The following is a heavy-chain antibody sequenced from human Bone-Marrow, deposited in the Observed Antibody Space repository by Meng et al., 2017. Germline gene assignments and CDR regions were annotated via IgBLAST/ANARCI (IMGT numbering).Heavy chain of an antibody. CDR3: ARAGYYYETSGPDY. CDR1: GFPVTGSH. Sequence: EVQRVESGGRCVQHGGPRSRSWSAAGFPVTGSHMTWVRQAPGKVLKWFSVIYRGGVTHYADSVKGRFTISRDNSNNRVYLQMNSLRPDDTAVYYCARAGYYYETSGPDYWGQGTLVTVSS. CDR2: IYRGGVT. J-gene: IGHJ4*02. D-gene: IGHD3-22*01. V-gene: IGHV3-66*02.